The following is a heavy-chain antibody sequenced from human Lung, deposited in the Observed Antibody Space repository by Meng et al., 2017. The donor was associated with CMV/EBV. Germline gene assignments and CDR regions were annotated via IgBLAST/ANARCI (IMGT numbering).Heavy chain of an antibody. CDR3: ARVEVGITSGDY. CDR1: GYTFTNYG. J-gene: IGHJ4*02. CDR2: INAYNGDT. Sequence: QPQLEQSVCEVKKPATSVTVSCKASGYTFTNYGITWARQAPGQGLEWMGWINAYNGDTNYAQTLQGRVTMTTDTSTSTAYMELRSLRSDDTAVYYCARVEVGITSGDYWGQGTLVTSPQ. V-gene: IGHV1-18*01. D-gene: IGHD1-26*01.